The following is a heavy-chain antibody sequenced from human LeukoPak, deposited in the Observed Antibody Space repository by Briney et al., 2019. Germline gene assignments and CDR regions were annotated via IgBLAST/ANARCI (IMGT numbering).Heavy chain of an antibody. CDR2: INHSGST. CDR3: ARREVRRDYAFWSGYWDYFDY. Sequence: SETLSLTCAVYGGSFSGYYWSWIRQPPGKGLEWIGEINHSGSTNYNPSLKSRVTISVDTSKNQFSLKLSSVTAADTAVYYCARREVRRDYAFWSGYWDYFDYWGQGTLVTVSS. D-gene: IGHD3-3*01. CDR1: GGSFSGYY. V-gene: IGHV4-34*01. J-gene: IGHJ4*02.